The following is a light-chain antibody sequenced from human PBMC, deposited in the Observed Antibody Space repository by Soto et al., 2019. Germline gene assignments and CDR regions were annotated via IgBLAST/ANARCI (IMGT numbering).Light chain of an antibody. J-gene: IGLJ1*01. V-gene: IGLV2-23*01. CDR3: CAYVGARSYV. CDR2: EGT. CDR1: NNL. Sequence: QSVLTQPASASGSPGQSITISCTGTNNLVSWYQQHPGKAPKVVLYEGTKRPSGVSNRFSGSNSGSTASLTISGLQAEDEAHYFCCAYVGARSYVFGPGTKVTVL.